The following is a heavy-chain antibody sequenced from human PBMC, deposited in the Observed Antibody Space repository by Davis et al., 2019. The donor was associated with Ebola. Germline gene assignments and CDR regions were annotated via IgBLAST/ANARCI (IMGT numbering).Heavy chain of an antibody. CDR3: AREDSSGWYFSY. D-gene: IGHD6-19*01. V-gene: IGHV4-39*07. Sequence: MPSETLSLTCTVSGGSISSSSYYWGWIRQPPGKGLEWIGSFYYSGSTYYNPSLKSRVTISVDTSKNQFSLKLSSVTAADTAVYYCAREDSSGWYFSYWGQGTLVTVSS. CDR2: FYYSGST. J-gene: IGHJ4*02. CDR1: GGSISSSSYY.